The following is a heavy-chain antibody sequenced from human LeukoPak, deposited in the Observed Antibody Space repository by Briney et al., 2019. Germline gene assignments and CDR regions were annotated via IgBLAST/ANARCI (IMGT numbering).Heavy chain of an antibody. Sequence: PGRSLRLSCAASGSTFNRFAMHWVRQAPGKGLEWVAVISYDGSDKYYADSVKGRFTISRDNSKNTLYPQMNSLRVEDTAVFYCAQGGSEIYYYYHGMDVWGQGTTVTVSS. CDR1: GSTFNRFA. D-gene: IGHD3-10*01. V-gene: IGHV3-30*18. CDR3: AQGGSEIYYYYHGMDV. CDR2: ISYDGSDK. J-gene: IGHJ6*02.